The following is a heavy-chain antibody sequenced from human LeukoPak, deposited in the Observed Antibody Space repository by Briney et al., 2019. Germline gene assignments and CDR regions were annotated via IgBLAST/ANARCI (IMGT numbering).Heavy chain of an antibody. V-gene: IGHV3-23*01. J-gene: IGHJ4*02. CDR3: AKDGRIAVALYFDY. CDR2: ISGSGGST. Sequence: GGSLRLSCAASGFTFSSYAMSWVRQAPGKGLEWVSAISGSGGSTYYADSVKGRFTISRDNSKNTLYLQMNSLRAVDTAVYYCAKDGRIAVALYFDYWGQGTLVTVSS. D-gene: IGHD6-19*01. CDR1: GFTFSSYA.